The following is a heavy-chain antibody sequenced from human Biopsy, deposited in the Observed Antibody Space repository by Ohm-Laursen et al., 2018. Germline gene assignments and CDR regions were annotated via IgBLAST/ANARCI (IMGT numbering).Heavy chain of an antibody. CDR2: IFYRGST. Sequence: SQTLSFTCTVSGGSISNNNYYWGWIRQPPGKGLEWIGSIFYRGSTHYKPSLKSRVNISADTSKNQFSMKLNSVTAADTAVYYCARDYDTSGYYYVSWGQGTLVTVSS. D-gene: IGHD3-22*01. J-gene: IGHJ5*02. V-gene: IGHV4-39*01. CDR1: GGSISNNNYY. CDR3: ARDYDTSGYYYVS.